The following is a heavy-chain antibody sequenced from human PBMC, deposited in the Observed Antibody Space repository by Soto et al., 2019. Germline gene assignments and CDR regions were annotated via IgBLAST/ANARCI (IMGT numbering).Heavy chain of an antibody. Sequence: GGSLRLSCAASGFTFSSYAMSWVRQAPGKGLEWVSAISGSGGSTYYADSVKGRFTISRDNSKNTLYLQMNSLRAEDTAVYYCAKAAHYYDFWSGYHYFDYWGQGTLVTVSS. CDR2: ISGSGGST. CDR3: AKAAHYYDFWSGYHYFDY. CDR1: GFTFSSYA. V-gene: IGHV3-23*01. D-gene: IGHD3-3*01. J-gene: IGHJ4*02.